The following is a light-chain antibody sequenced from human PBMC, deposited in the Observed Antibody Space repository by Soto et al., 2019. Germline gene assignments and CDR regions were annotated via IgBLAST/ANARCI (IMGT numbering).Light chain of an antibody. CDR1: RSNIGAGYG. Sequence: VLAQPPSVSGAPGQRVTISCTGSRSNIGAGYGVHWYIQLPGTAPKLLVYGDSNRPSGVPDRFSGSKSDTSASLAITGLXAEDEADYYCQSYDSSLSGVIFGGGTKVTVL. CDR2: GDS. CDR3: QSYDSSLSGVI. V-gene: IGLV1-40*01. J-gene: IGLJ2*01.